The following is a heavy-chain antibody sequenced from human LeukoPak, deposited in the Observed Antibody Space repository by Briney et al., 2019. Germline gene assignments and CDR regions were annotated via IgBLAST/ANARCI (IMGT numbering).Heavy chain of an antibody. CDR2: ISTYNGNT. CDR1: GYTFNIYG. CDR3: GRALLGGSDIYTPFSY. V-gene: IGHV1-18*01. J-gene: IGHJ4*02. Sequence: ASVKVSCKASGYTFNIYGIIWVRQAPGQGLEWVGWISTYNGNTNYAPNIQDRVTMTTDTSTSTAYMELRSLRSDDTVVYYCGRALLGGSDIYTPFSYWGQGTLVTVSS. D-gene: IGHD3-16*01.